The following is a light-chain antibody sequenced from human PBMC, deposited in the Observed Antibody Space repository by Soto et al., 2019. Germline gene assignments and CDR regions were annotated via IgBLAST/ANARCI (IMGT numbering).Light chain of an antibody. Sequence: DIQMTQSPSSLSASVGDRVTIACRASQAISNYLAWYQQKPGKVPKLLIYAASTLQSAVPSRFSGSGSGTDFTITISTLQHEEAATYYCQKYIAAPLKLGQGTNADIK. CDR2: AAS. J-gene: IGKJ1*01. CDR1: QAISNY. V-gene: IGKV1-27*01. CDR3: QKYIAAPLK.